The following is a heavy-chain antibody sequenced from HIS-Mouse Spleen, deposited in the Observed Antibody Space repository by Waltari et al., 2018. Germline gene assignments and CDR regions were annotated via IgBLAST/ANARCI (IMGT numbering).Heavy chain of an antibody. V-gene: IGHV4-39*07. CDR3: AREIPYSSSWYDWYFDL. J-gene: IGHJ2*01. D-gene: IGHD6-13*01. CDR1: GGSLSSSSYY. CDR2: IYYRGST. Sequence: QLQLQESGPGLVKPSETLSLTCTVSGGSLSSSSYYWGWIRQPPGKGLEWIGSIYYRGSTYYTPSLKSRVTISVDTSKNQFSLKLSSVTAADTAVYYCAREIPYSSSWYDWYFDLWGRGTLVTVSS.